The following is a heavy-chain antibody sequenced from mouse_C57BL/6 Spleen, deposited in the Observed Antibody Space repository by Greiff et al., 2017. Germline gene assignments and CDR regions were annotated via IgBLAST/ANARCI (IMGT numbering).Heavy chain of an antibody. CDR3: ARNPPFAY. V-gene: IGHV1-50*01. CDR2: IDPSDSYT. CDR1: GYTFTSYW. Sequence: QVQLQQPGAELVKPGASVKLSCKASGYTFTSYWMQWVKQRPGQGLEWIGEIDPSDSYTNYNQKFKGKATLTVDTSSSTAYMQLSSLTSEYSAVYYCARNPPFAYWGQGTLVTVSA. J-gene: IGHJ3*01.